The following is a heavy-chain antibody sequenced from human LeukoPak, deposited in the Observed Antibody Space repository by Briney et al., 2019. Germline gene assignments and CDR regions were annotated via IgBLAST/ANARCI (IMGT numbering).Heavy chain of an antibody. V-gene: IGHV4-39*01. Sequence: TAGGSLRLSCAASGFTFSSYAMSWVRQPPGKGLEWIGSIYYSGSTYYNPSLKSRVTISVDTSKNQFSLKLSSVTAADTAVYYCARHTYSGSHRGTFDYWGQGTLVTVSS. CDR3: ARHTYSGSHRGTFDY. CDR2: IYYSGST. CDR1: GFTFSSYA. J-gene: IGHJ4*02. D-gene: IGHD1-26*01.